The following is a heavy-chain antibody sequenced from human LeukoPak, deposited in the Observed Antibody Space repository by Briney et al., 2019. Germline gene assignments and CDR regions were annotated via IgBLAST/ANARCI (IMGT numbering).Heavy chain of an antibody. CDR3: ARKLVTGISGCFFDF. Sequence: GGSLRLSCAASGFTFSAYWMSWVRQAPGKGLEWVASIKQDGSAKYYVASVKGRFTISRDSANNLLYLQMNSLRAEDTAVYYCARKLVTGISGCFFDFWGQGTLVTVSS. J-gene: IGHJ4*02. CDR1: GFTFSAYW. D-gene: IGHD2-21*02. CDR2: IKQDGSAK. V-gene: IGHV3-7*01.